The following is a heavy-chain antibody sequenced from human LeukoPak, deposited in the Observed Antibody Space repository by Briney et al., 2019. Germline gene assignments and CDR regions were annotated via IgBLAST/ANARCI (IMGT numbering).Heavy chain of an antibody. CDR1: GFTFSSYA. D-gene: IGHD3-22*01. CDR2: ISYDGSNK. J-gene: IGHJ3*02. V-gene: IGHV3-30*04. Sequence: PGRSLRLSCAASGFTFSSYAMHWVRQAPGKGLEWVAVISYDGSNKYYADSVKGRFTISRDNSKNTLYLQMNSLRAEDTAVYYCARLHYYDSSGAFDIWGQGTMVTVSS. CDR3: ARLHYYDSSGAFDI.